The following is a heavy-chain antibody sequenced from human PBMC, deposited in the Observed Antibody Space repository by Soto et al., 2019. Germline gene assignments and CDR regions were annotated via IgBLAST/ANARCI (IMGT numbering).Heavy chain of an antibody. CDR3: ATLPYSGVWPEGKYFEY. Sequence: QVQLVQSRAEVKKPGASVKVSCKTSLYTFTNYGFSWVRQAPGQGLEWMGWISPYSGNTNYAQKLQGRVTLTTDTSPTTADFELRRRKSCDTAVYYFATLPYSGVWPEGKYFEYWGQGTLVTVSS. J-gene: IGHJ4*02. V-gene: IGHV1-18*01. CDR1: LYTFTNYG. CDR2: ISPYSGNT. D-gene: IGHD6-19*01.